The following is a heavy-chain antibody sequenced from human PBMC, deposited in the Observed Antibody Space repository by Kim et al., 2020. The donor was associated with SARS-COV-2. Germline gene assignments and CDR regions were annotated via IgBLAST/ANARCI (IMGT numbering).Heavy chain of an antibody. V-gene: IGHV3-33*06. J-gene: IGHJ6*02. CDR3: AKQVGATRYYYYGMDV. D-gene: IGHD1-26*01. Sequence: SVKSRFTISNDNSKTTLNLQMNSLRAEDTAVYYCAKQVGATRYYYYGMDVWGQGTTVTVSS.